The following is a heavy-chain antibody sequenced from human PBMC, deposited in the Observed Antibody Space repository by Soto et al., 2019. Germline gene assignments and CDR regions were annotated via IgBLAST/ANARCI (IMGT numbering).Heavy chain of an antibody. V-gene: IGHV3-23*01. CDR1: GFTFSSYA. D-gene: IGHD3-10*01. J-gene: IGHJ4*02. CDR3: AKDPERYYYGSGSIDY. Sequence: GGSLRLSCAASGFTFSSYAMSWVRQAPGKGLEWVSAISGSGGSTYYADSVKGRFTISRDNSKNTLYLQMNSLRAEDTAVYYCAKDPERYYYGSGSIDYWGQGTLVTVSS. CDR2: ISGSGGST.